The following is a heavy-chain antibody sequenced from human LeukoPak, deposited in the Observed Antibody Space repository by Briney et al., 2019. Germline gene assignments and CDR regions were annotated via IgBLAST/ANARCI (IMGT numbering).Heavy chain of an antibody. D-gene: IGHD2-21*02. CDR1: GDSLNSGNYY. CDR2: IFTSGNT. V-gene: IGHV4-31*03. Sequence: SETLSLTCTVSGDSLNSGNYYWTWIRQHPGRGLEWIGYIFTSGNTYYNPSLKGRLLTSVDTSKSQFSLRLTSVTAADTAVYYCARATLRGDPFDFWGQGIQVTVSS. CDR3: ARATLRGDPFDF. J-gene: IGHJ4*02.